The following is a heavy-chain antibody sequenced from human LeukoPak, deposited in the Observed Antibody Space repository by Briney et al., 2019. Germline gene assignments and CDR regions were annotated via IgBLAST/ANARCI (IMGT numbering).Heavy chain of an antibody. D-gene: IGHD1-26*01. CDR3: ARRIVGVIDAFDY. CDR2: VLHSGAT. J-gene: IGHJ4*02. CDR1: GGSISSHISY. V-gene: IGHV4-39*01. Sequence: PSETLSLTCTVSGGSISSHISYWGWLRQPPGMGLEWIATVLHSGATFYSPSLEGRLTISIDASPNQFSLKMTSMTAADTAVYYCARRIVGVIDAFDYWGQGALVTVSS.